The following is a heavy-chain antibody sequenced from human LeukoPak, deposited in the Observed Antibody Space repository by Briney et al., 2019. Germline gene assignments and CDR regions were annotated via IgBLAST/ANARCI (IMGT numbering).Heavy chain of an antibody. V-gene: IGHV3-7*01. CDR1: GFTFSSYW. Sequence: GGSLRLACAASGFTFSSYWMSWVRQAPGKGLEWVANIKQDGSEKYYVDSVKGRFTISRDNAKNSLYLQMNSLRAEDTAVYYCARVSGCSSTSCYVTKFDYWGQGTLVTVSS. J-gene: IGHJ4*02. CDR3: ARVSGCSSTSCYVTKFDY. CDR2: IKQDGSEK. D-gene: IGHD2-2*01.